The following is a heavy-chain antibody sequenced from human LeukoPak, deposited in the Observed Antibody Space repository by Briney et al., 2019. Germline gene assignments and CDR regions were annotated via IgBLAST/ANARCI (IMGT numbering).Heavy chain of an antibody. D-gene: IGHD6-19*01. V-gene: IGHV4-34*01. CDR2: INHSGST. CDR3: ASNGAVALVQH. J-gene: IGHJ1*01. CDR1: GGSFSGYY. Sequence: SETLSLTCAVYGGSFSGYYWSWIRQPPGKGLEWIGEINHSGSTNYNPSLKSRVTISVDTSKNQFSLKLSSVTAADTAVYYCASNGAVALVQHWGQGTLVTVSS.